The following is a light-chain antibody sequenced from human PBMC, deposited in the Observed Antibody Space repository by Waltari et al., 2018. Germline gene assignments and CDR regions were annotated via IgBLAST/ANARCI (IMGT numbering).Light chain of an antibody. Sequence: QSALTQPRSVSGSPGQSVTISCTGTSSYVGGYNYVSWYQQHPGKAPKLMIYDVSKRPSGVPDRFSGSKSGNTASLTISALQADDEADYYCCSYSTSGSWMFGGGTKVTVL. CDR3: CSYSTSGSWM. J-gene: IGLJ3*02. CDR2: DVS. V-gene: IGLV2-11*01. CDR1: SSYVGGYNY.